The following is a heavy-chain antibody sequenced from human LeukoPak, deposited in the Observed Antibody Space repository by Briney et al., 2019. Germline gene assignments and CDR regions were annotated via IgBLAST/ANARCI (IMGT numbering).Heavy chain of an antibody. CDR1: GGSISSSSYY. Sequence: PSETLSLTCTVSGGSISSSSYYWGWIRQPPGKGLEWIGSIYYSGSSYYNPSLTSRVTISVDPSKNQFSLKLSSVTAADTAVYYCARDVRPGRGDWFDPWGQGTLVTVSS. CDR3: ARDVRPGRGDWFDP. D-gene: IGHD2-15*01. CDR2: IYYSGSS. V-gene: IGHV4-39*07. J-gene: IGHJ5*02.